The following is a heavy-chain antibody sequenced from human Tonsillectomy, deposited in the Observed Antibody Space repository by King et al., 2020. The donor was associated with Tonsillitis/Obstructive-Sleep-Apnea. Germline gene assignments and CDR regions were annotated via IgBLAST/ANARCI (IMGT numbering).Heavy chain of an antibody. D-gene: IGHD6-6*01. Sequence: VQLVESGAEVKKPGASVKVSCTASGYTFTSYGISWVRQAPGQGLEWMGWISAYNGNTNYAQKLQGRVTMTTDTSTSTAYMELRSLRSDDTAVYYCARDPTSIAARPDPFDYWGQGTLVTVSS. J-gene: IGHJ4*02. CDR1: GYTFTSYG. CDR3: ARDPTSIAARPDPFDY. V-gene: IGHV1-18*01. CDR2: ISAYNGNT.